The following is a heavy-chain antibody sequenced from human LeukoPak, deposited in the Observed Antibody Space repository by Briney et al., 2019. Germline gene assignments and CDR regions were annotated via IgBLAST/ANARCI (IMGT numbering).Heavy chain of an antibody. J-gene: IGHJ4*02. CDR2: ISAYNGNT. Sequence: GASVKVSCKASGYTFTSYGISWVRQAPGQGLEWMGWISAYNGNTNYAQKLQGRVTMTTDTSTSTAYMELRSLRSDDTAVYYCATGSPYSSSWYIGYWGQGTLVTVSS. V-gene: IGHV1-18*01. D-gene: IGHD6-13*01. CDR3: ATGSPYSSSWYIGY. CDR1: GYTFTSYG.